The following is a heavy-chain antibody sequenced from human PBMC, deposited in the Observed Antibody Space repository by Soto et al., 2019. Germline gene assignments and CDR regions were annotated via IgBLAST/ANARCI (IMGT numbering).Heavy chain of an antibody. CDR2: IYYSGST. V-gene: IGHV4-30-4*01. Sequence: SETLSLTCTVSGGSISSGDYYWSWIRQPPGKGPEWIGYIYYSGSTYYTPSLRSRVTISVDTSKNQFSLKLSSVTAADTAVYYCARDVLYSTSRIDSWGQGTLVTVSS. CDR3: ARDVLYSTSRIDS. J-gene: IGHJ4*02. D-gene: IGHD6-6*01. CDR1: GGSISSGDYY.